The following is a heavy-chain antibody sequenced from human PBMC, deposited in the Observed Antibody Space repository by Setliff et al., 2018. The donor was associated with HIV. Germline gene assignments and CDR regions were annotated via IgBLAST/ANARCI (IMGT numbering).Heavy chain of an antibody. D-gene: IGHD6-19*01. Sequence: LRLSCLTSGFTFGDYALSWFRQAPGKGLEWVAFIRSKVYGGTTEYAASVKGRFAILRDDSTSIAYLQMNSLKTEDTAVYYCTTDPHSSGWYVMVSWGQGTLVTVSS. CDR1: GFTFGDYA. V-gene: IGHV3-49*03. J-gene: IGHJ5*02. CDR2: IRSKVYGGTT. CDR3: TTDPHSSGWYVMVS.